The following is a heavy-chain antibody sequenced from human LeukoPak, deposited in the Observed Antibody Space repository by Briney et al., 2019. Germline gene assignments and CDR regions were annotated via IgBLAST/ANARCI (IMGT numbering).Heavy chain of an antibody. J-gene: IGHJ4*02. Sequence: AGGSLRLSCAASGFTFSSYSMNWVRQAPGKGLEWVSSISSSSSYIYYAGSVKGRFTISRDNAKNSLYLQMNSLRAEDTAVYYCARDAPPHGSGSYIDYFDYWGQGTLVTVSS. CDR3: ARDAPPHGSGSYIDYFDY. V-gene: IGHV3-21*01. D-gene: IGHD3-10*01. CDR2: ISSSSSYI. CDR1: GFTFSSYS.